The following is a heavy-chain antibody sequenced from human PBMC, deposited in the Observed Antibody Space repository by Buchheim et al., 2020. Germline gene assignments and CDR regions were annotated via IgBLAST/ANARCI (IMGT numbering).Heavy chain of an antibody. CDR2: MYYSGTT. J-gene: IGHJ4*02. V-gene: IGHV4-31*03. D-gene: IGHD5-24*01. Sequence: QVLLQESGPGLVKPSQTLSLTCSVPGDSIRSGGYYWSWIRQHPGKGLEWIGYMYYSGTTYYNPSLRSRVTISLDTAKEQLSLKLNSVTAADTAVYYCARRDGFNQVFDFWGRGTL. CDR1: GDSIRSGGYY. CDR3: ARRDGFNQVFDF.